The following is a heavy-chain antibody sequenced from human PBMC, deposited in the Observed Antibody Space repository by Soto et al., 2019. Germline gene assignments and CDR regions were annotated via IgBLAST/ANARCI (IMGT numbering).Heavy chain of an antibody. V-gene: IGHV3-72*01. CDR2: TRNKVDSYTT. D-gene: IGHD1-26*01. J-gene: IGHJ4*02. CDR3: ATGTVGAMDY. CDR1: GFTFSDHY. Sequence: PGGSLRLSCAASGFTFSDHYMEWVRQAPGKGLEWVGRTRNKVDSYTTEYAASVRGRFTISRDDSKTSLYLQMNSLKTEDTALYYCATGTVGAMDYWGQGTLVTGSS.